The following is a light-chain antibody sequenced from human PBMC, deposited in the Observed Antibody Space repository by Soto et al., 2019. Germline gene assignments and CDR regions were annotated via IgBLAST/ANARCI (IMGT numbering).Light chain of an antibody. CDR1: QSVERRY. J-gene: IGKJ1*01. CDR3: QQFVTSPTWT. CDR2: GAH. V-gene: IGKV3-20*01. Sequence: EVVLTQSPATLSLSPGERASLSCSAIQSVERRYLAWYQQNPGQAPRLLIYGAHSTATGIPDRFSGSGSGTDFPLTISRLEPEDFALYYCQQFVTSPTWTFGQGTKVDIK.